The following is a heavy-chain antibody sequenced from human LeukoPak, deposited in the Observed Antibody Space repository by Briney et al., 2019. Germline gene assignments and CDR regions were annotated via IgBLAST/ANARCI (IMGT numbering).Heavy chain of an antibody. Sequence: SETLSLTCTVSGGSISSYYWSWIRQPPGKGLEWIGYIYYSGSTNYNPSLKSRVTISVDTSKNQFSLKLSSATAADTAVYYCARAGYSYGWYYFDYWGQGTLVTVSS. CDR1: GGSISSYY. CDR2: IYYSGST. D-gene: IGHD5-18*01. V-gene: IGHV4-59*01. CDR3: ARAGYSYGWYYFDY. J-gene: IGHJ4*02.